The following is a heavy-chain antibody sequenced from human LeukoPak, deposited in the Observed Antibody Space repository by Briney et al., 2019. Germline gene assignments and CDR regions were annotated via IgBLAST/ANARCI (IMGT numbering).Heavy chain of an antibody. Sequence: ASVKVSCKASGYTFTRYGFSWVRQAPGQGLEWMGWISGSNGNTNSAQKLQGRVTMTTDTSTSTGYMELRSLRSDDTAVYYCARYSGRYLADYWGQGTLVTVSS. CDR2: ISGSNGNT. CDR3: ARYSGRYLADY. CDR1: GYTFTRYG. D-gene: IGHD1-26*01. J-gene: IGHJ4*02. V-gene: IGHV1-18*01.